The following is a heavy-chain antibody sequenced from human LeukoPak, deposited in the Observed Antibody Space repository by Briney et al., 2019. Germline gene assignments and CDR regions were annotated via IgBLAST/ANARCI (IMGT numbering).Heavy chain of an antibody. Sequence: PGGSLRLSCAASGFTFTNAWMSWVRQAPGKGLEWVGHIKSRTDGGTTDYAAPVKDRFSISRDDSKDTLYLQMNSLKTEDIAVYYCATEYYGAYNYWGQGTLVTVSS. CDR1: GFTFTNAW. CDR2: IKSRTDGGTT. J-gene: IGHJ4*02. D-gene: IGHD4-17*01. CDR3: ATEYYGAYNY. V-gene: IGHV3-15*01.